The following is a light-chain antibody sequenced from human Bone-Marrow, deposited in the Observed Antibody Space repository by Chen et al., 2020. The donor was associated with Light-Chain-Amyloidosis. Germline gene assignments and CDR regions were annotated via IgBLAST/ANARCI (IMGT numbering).Light chain of an antibody. CDR3: QSADSSGTYEVI. CDR1: DLPTKY. CDR2: RDT. Sequence: SYELTQPPSVSVSPGQTARITCSGDDLPTKYAYGYQQKTGQAPVLVIHRDTDRPSGRAERFSGSSSGTTATLTISGVQAEDEADYHCQSADSSGTYEVIFGGGTKLTVL. V-gene: IGLV3-25*03. J-gene: IGLJ2*01.